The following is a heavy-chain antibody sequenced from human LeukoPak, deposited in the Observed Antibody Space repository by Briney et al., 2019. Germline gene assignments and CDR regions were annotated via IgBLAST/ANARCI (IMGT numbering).Heavy chain of an antibody. V-gene: IGHV3-30*02. D-gene: IGHD1-26*01. CDR1: GFTFSSYG. J-gene: IGHJ4*02. CDR2: IRYDGRNK. Sequence: GGSLRLSCAASGFTFSSYGMHWVRQAPGKGLEWVAFIRYDGRNKYYADSVKGRFTISRDNSTNTLYLQMNSLRAEDTAVYYCASGYSGSHPTDYWGQGTLVTVSS. CDR3: ASGYSGSHPTDY.